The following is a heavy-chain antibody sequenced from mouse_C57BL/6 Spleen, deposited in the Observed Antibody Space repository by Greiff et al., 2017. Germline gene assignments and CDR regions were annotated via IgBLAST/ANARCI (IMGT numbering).Heavy chain of an antibody. CDR1: GYTFTSYW. D-gene: IGHD1-1*01. J-gene: IGHJ4*01. V-gene: IGHV1-53*01. CDR3: ARLRITTVVAKGNYAMDY. CDR2: INPSNGGT. Sequence: QVQLQQPGTELVKPGASVKLSCKASGYTFTSYWMHWVKQRPGQGLEWIGNINPSNGGTNYNEKFKSKATLTVDKSFSTAYMQRSRLTSEVSAVYYCARLRITTVVAKGNYAMDYWGQGTSGTVAS.